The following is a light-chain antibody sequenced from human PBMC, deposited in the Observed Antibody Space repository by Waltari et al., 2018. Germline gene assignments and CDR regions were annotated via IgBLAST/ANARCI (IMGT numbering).Light chain of an antibody. CDR2: EDS. V-gene: IGLV1-51*02. CDR3: GTWDSSLSGAV. J-gene: IGLJ7*01. CDR1: SSNIGSNY. Sequence: QSVLTQPPSVSAAPGQRVTISCAGGSSNIGSNYVSCYRQFPGTTPKLLIYEDSERPSGIPGRFSGSKSGTSATLDIPGLQAGDEADYYCGTWDSSLSGAVFGGGTHLTVL.